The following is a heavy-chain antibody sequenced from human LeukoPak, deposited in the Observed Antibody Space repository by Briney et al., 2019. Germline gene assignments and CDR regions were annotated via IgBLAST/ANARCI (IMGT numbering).Heavy chain of an antibody. D-gene: IGHD5-24*01. Sequence: SETLSLTCAVYGGSFSGHYWSWIRQPPGKGLEWIGEINHSGTTNYNPSLKSRVTISVDTSKNQFSLKLSSVTAADTAVYYCARAARKGYSRDGYRGALDDWGQGALVTVSS. CDR3: ARAARKGYSRDGYRGALDD. CDR1: GGSFSGHY. V-gene: IGHV4-34*01. J-gene: IGHJ4*02. CDR2: INHSGTT.